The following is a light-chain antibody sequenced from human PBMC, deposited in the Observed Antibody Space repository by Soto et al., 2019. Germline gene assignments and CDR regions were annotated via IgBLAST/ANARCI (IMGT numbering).Light chain of an antibody. Sequence: QSVLTQPPSASGTPGQRLSISCSGSSSNIGTNYVYWYQKVPGAAPKLLIYSNDIRPSGVPDRFFGSKSGTSASLVISGLRSDDEADYYCATWDDSLSGVVFGGGTKLTVL. CDR2: SND. CDR3: ATWDDSLSGVV. J-gene: IGLJ3*02. V-gene: IGLV1-47*02. CDR1: SSNIGTNY.